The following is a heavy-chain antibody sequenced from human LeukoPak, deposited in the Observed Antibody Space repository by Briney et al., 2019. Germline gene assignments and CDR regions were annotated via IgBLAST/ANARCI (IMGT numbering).Heavy chain of an antibody. V-gene: IGHV3-9*01. D-gene: IGHD2-2*01. CDR3: ARDHGVVVVPAAPAGY. CDR2: ISWNSGSI. Sequence: PGGSLRLSCAASGFTFDDYAMHWVRQAPGKGLEWVSGISWNSGSIGYADSVKGRFTISRDNAKNSLYLQMNSLRAEDTAVYYCARDHGVVVVPAAPAGYWGQGTLVTVSS. CDR1: GFTFDDYA. J-gene: IGHJ4*02.